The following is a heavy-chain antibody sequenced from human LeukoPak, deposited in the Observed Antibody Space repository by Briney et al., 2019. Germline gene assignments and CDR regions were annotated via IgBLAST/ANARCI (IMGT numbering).Heavy chain of an antibody. J-gene: IGHJ3*02. Sequence: GRSLRLSCAASGFTFSSYGMHWVRQAPGKGLEWVAVIWYDGSNKYYADSVKGRFTISRDNSKNTLYLQMNSLRAEDTAVYYCAKYYYDSSGYREGAFDIWGQGTMVTVSS. CDR1: GFTFSSYG. CDR3: AKYYYDSSGYREGAFDI. V-gene: IGHV3-33*06. D-gene: IGHD3-22*01. CDR2: IWYDGSNK.